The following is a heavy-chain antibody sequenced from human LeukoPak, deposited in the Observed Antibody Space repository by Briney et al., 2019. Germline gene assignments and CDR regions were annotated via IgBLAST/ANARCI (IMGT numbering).Heavy chain of an antibody. CDR3: AREIKPQGSADY. CDR2: IPYDGSNK. V-gene: IGHV3-30-3*01. Sequence: GGSLRLSCAASGFTFSNYAMHWVRQAPGKGLEWVAVIPYDGSNKYYADSVKGRFTISRDNAKNSLYLQMNSLRAEDTAVYYCAREIKPQGSADYWGQGTLVTVSS. CDR1: GFTFSNYA. J-gene: IGHJ4*02.